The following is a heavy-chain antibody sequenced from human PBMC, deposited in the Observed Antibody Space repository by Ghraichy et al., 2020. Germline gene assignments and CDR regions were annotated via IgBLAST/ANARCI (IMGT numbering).Heavy chain of an antibody. J-gene: IGHJ4*02. Sequence: GGSLRLSCAASGFTFSDHYMSWIRQAPGKGLEWVSYISSSGSTIYYADSVKGRFTISRDNAKNSLYLQMNSLRAEDTAVYYCARDHDWNDHYFDYWGQGTLVTVSS. D-gene: IGHD1-1*01. V-gene: IGHV3-11*01. CDR2: ISSSGSTI. CDR1: GFTFSDHY. CDR3: ARDHDWNDHYFDY.